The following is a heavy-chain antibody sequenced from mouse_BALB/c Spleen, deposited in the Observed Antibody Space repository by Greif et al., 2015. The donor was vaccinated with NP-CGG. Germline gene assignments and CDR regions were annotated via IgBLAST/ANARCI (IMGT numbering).Heavy chain of an antibody. Sequence: VQRVESVAELVRPGASVTLSCKASGYTFTDYEMHWVKQTPVHGLEWIGAIDPETGGTAYNQKFKGKATLTADKSSSTAYMELRSLTSEDSAVYYCTRSAYGNYEGFAYWGQGTLVTVSA. V-gene: IGHV1-15*01. D-gene: IGHD2-1*01. CDR2: IDPETGGT. CDR1: GYTFTDYE. J-gene: IGHJ3*01. CDR3: TRSAYGNYEGFAY.